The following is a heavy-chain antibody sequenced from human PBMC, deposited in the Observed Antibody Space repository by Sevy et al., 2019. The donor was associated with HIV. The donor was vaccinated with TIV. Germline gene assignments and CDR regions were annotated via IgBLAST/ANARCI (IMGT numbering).Heavy chain of an antibody. Sequence: SETLSLTCAVYGGSFSGYYWSWIRQPPGKGLEWIGEINNSGSTNYNPSLKSRVTISVDTSKNQFSLKLSSVTAAYTAVYYCASMAGGFDYWGQGTLVTVSS. CDR1: GGSFSGYY. CDR3: ASMAGGFDY. V-gene: IGHV4-34*01. CDR2: INNSGST. D-gene: IGHD6-19*01. J-gene: IGHJ4*02.